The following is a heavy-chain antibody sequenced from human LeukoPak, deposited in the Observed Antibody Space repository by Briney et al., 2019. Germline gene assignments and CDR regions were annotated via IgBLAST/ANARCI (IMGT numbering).Heavy chain of an antibody. CDR1: GGTFSSYA. J-gene: IGHJ6*02. CDR2: IIPIFGTA. V-gene: IGHV1-69*13. CDR3: ARVSLGNEPGSPQNYYYYGMDV. Sequence: SVRVSCKASGGTFSSYAISWVRQAPGQGLEWMGGIIPIFGTANYAQKFQGRVTITADESTSTAYMELSSLRSEDTAVYYCARVSLGNEPGSPQNYYYYGMDVWGQGTTVTVSS.